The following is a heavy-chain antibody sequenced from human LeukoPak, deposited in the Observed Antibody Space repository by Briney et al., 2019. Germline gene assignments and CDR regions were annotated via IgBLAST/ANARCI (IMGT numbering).Heavy chain of an antibody. D-gene: IGHD4-17*01. CDR2: IYHSGGT. CDR3: AREEHGDYEDY. J-gene: IGHJ4*02. Sequence: PSETLSLTCAVSGYSISSGYYWGWFGQSPGKGLEWIASIYHSGGTYFNPSLKSRVTISVDTSRNQFSLKLSSVTAADTAVYYCAREEHGDYEDYWGQGIQVTVSS. CDR1: GYSISSGYY. V-gene: IGHV4-38-2*02.